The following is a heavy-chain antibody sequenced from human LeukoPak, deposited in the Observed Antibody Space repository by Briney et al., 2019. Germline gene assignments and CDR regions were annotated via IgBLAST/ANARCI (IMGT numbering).Heavy chain of an antibody. V-gene: IGHV4-34*01. Sequence: SETLSLTCAVYGGSFSGYYWSWIRQPPGKGLEWIGEINHSGSNKYNPSLKSRATISVETSKNQFSLKLSSVTAADTAVYYCARRGLDIVVVPAAIGGYEDGFPFDYWGQGTLVTVSS. CDR2: INHSGSN. CDR3: ARRGLDIVVVPAAIGGYEDGFPFDY. CDR1: GGSFSGYY. J-gene: IGHJ4*02. D-gene: IGHD2-2*01.